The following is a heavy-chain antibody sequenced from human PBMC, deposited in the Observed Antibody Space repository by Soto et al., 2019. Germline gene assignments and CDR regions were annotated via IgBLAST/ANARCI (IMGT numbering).Heavy chain of an antibody. CDR2: MNPNTGNT. CDR1: GYTFTSYD. D-gene: IGHD5-18*01. Sequence: QVQLVQSGAEVKKPGASVKVSCKASGYTFTSYDINWVRQATGQGLEWMGWMNPNTGNTGYAQKFQGRVTMTRNTSIRTAYMELSSLRSQDTAVYYCARGRVQLWPLRLWGQGTLVTVPS. J-gene: IGHJ1*01. V-gene: IGHV1-8*01. CDR3: ARGRVQLWPLRL.